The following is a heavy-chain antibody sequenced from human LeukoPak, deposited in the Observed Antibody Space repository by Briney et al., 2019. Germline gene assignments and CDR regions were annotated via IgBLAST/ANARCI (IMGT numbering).Heavy chain of an antibody. CDR3: ARGYFSSSSYYFDY. CDR1: GGTFSSYA. V-gene: IGHV1-69*06. D-gene: IGHD6-6*01. J-gene: IGHJ4*02. Sequence: ASVKVSCKASGGTFSSYAISWARQAPGQGLEWMGGIIPIFGTANYAQKFQGRVTITADKSTSTAYMELSSLRSEDTAVYYCARGYFSSSSYYFDYWGQGTLVTVSS. CDR2: IIPIFGTA.